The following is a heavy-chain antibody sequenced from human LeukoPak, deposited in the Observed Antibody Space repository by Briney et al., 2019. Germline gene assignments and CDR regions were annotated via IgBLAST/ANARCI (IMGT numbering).Heavy chain of an antibody. J-gene: IGHJ4*02. CDR1: GFTFSSYA. CDR3: ASTGGHSSGYYYPGY. D-gene: IGHD3-22*01. CDR2: ISGSGGST. Sequence: GGSLRLSCAASGFTFSSYAMSWVRQAPGKGLEWVSAISGSGGSTYYADSVRGRFTISRDNSKNTLYLQMNSLRAEDTAVYYCASTGGHSSGYYYPGYWGQGTLVTVSS. V-gene: IGHV3-23*01.